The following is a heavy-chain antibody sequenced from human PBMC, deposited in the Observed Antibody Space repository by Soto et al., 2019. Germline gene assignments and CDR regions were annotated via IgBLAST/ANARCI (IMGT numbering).Heavy chain of an antibody. CDR2: INSDGSVS. Sequence: EVQLVESGGGLVQPGGSLRLSCAASGFTFSNYWMYWVRQAPGKGLEWVSRINSDGSVSSHADSVKGRLTISRYNVKNTLYLHTDSLRAEDTAVYYCARGECVGGTCYSLAGSFYYYMDIWGKGSTVTVFS. V-gene: IGHV3-74*02. CDR3: ARGECVGGTCYSLAGSFYYYMDI. J-gene: IGHJ6*03. D-gene: IGHD2-15*01. CDR1: GFTFSNYW.